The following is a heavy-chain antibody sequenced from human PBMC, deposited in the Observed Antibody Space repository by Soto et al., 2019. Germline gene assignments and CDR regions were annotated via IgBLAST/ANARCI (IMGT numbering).Heavy chain of an antibody. J-gene: IGHJ4*02. D-gene: IGHD4-17*01. Sequence: PSETLSLTCTVSGGSISSGDYYWSWIRQPPGKGLEWIGYIYYSGSTYYSPSLKSRVTISVDTSKNQFSLKLSSVTAADTAVYYCARDFVSYGGNHRFDYWGQGTLVTVSS. CDR1: GGSISSGDYY. V-gene: IGHV4-30-4*01. CDR3: ARDFVSYGGNHRFDY. CDR2: IYYSGST.